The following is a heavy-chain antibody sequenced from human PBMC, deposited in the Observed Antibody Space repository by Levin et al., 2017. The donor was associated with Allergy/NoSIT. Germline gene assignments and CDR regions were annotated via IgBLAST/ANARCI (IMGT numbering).Heavy chain of an antibody. V-gene: IGHV3-7*01. J-gene: IGHJ5*02. CDR1: GFTISNYW. CDR2: IKEDGSAK. Sequence: GGSLRLSCAASGFTISNYWMAWVRQAPGKGLEWVANIKEDGSAKFYVDSVKGRFTISKDNARNSLYLQMNSLRVEDTAVYYCATLWLGSSGKIDWFDPWGQGTLVTVSS. CDR3: ATLWLGSSGKIDWFDP. D-gene: IGHD6-19*01.